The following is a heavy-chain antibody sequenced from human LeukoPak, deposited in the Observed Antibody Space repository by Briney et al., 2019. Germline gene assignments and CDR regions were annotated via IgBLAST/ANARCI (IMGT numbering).Heavy chain of an antibody. D-gene: IGHD3-10*01. J-gene: IGHJ4*02. CDR1: GGSISNYY. Sequence: SETLSLTCTVSGGSISNYYWSWIRQPPGKGLEWIGYIYYSGNTNYNPSLKSRVTISVDTSKNQFSLKLSFVTAADTAIYYCAGSRGEARFDSWGQGTLVTVSS. V-gene: IGHV4-59*01. CDR2: IYYSGNT. CDR3: AGSRGEARFDS.